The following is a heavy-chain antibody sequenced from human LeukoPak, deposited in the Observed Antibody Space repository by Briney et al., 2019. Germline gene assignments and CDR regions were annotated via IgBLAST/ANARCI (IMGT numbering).Heavy chain of an antibody. CDR3: AREGDSRWGELSP. V-gene: IGHV3-33*01. CDR2: IWYDGSEQ. J-gene: IGHJ1*01. Sequence: GRSLRLSCAASGFTYSTYAIHWVRQAPGKGLEWVAVIWYDGSEQYYADSVKGRFIISRDNSKSTSDLQMNSLRAEDTAVYYCAREGDSRWGELSPWGQGTLVTVSA. CDR1: GFTYSTYA. D-gene: IGHD3-16*02.